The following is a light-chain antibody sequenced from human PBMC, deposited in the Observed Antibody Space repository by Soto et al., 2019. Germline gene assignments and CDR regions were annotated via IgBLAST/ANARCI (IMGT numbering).Light chain of an antibody. CDR3: QQYNNWPPLT. CDR2: DAS. J-gene: IGKJ4*01. V-gene: IGKV3-15*01. CDR1: QRVSSS. Sequence: EIVMTQSPATLSVSPGDRATLSCRASQRVSSSLAWYQQIPGQAPRLLIYDASTRATGIPARFGGSGSGTEFTLTISSLQSEDFAVYYCQQYNNWPPLTFGGGTKVERK.